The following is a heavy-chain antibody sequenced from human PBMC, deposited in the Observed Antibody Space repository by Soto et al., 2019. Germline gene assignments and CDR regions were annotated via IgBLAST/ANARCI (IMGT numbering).Heavy chain of an antibody. CDR3: ARSSGWPSYGMDV. Sequence: EVQLVESGGGLVQPGGSLRLSCAASGFTFSSYSMNWVRQAPGKGLEWVSYISSSSSTIYYADSVKGRFTISRDNAKNSLYLQMYSLRDEDTAVYYCARSSGWPSYGMDVWGQGTTVTVSS. V-gene: IGHV3-48*02. J-gene: IGHJ6*02. D-gene: IGHD6-19*01. CDR2: ISSSSSTI. CDR1: GFTFSSYS.